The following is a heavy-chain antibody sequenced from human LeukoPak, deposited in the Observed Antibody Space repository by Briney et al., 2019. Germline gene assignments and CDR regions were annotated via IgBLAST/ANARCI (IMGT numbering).Heavy chain of an antibody. V-gene: IGHV4-59*01. J-gene: IGHJ4*02. Sequence: SETLSLTCTVSGGSISSYYWSWIRQPPGKGLEWIGYIYYSGSTNYNPSLKSRVAISVDTSKSQFSLKLSSVTAADTAVYYCARGGGYYDAGFDFWGQGALVTVSS. CDR3: ARGGGYYDAGFDF. CDR1: GGSISSYY. CDR2: IYYSGST. D-gene: IGHD3-22*01.